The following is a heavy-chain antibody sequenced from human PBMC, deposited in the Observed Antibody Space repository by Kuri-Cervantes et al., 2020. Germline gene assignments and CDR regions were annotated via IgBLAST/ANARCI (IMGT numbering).Heavy chain of an antibody. CDR1: GFTFSSYG. D-gene: IGHD3-22*01. Sequence: GGSLRLSCAASGFTFSSYGMHWVRQAPGKGLEWVAVISYDGSNKYYADSVKGRFTISRDNSKNTLSLQMNSPRAEDTAVYYCARDGSSSGYSRYGMDVWGQGTTVTVSS. V-gene: IGHV3-30*03. J-gene: IGHJ6*02. CDR3: ARDGSSSGYSRYGMDV. CDR2: ISYDGSNK.